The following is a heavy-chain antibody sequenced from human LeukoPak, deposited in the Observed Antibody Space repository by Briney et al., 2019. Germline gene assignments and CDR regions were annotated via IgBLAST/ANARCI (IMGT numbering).Heavy chain of an antibody. CDR2: ISSSSSYI. J-gene: IGHJ4*02. V-gene: IGHV3-21*01. Sequence: GGSLRLSCAASGFTFSSYSMNWVRQAPGKGLEWVSSISSSSSYIYYADSVKGRFTISRDNAKNSLYLQMNSLRAEDTAVYYCARDHMITFGGVIVSPPYYFDYWGQGTLVPSPQ. D-gene: IGHD3-16*02. CDR3: ARDHMITFGGVIVSPPYYFDY. CDR1: GFTFSSYS.